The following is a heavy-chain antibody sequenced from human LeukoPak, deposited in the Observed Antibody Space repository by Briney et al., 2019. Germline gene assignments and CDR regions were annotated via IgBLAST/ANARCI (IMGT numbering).Heavy chain of an antibody. CDR3: ARGAYYDILTGYSAAFDI. J-gene: IGHJ3*02. V-gene: IGHV4-34*01. CDR2: INHSGST. Sequence: PSETLSLTRAVYGGSFSGYYWSWIRQPPGKGLEWIGEINHSGSTNYSPSLKSRVTISVDPSRSQFSLKLSSVTAADTAVYYCARGAYYDILTGYSAAFDIWGQGTMVTVSS. CDR1: GGSFSGYY. D-gene: IGHD3-9*01.